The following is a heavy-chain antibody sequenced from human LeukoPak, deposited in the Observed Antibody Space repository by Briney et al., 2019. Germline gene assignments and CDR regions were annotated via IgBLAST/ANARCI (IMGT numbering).Heavy chain of an antibody. D-gene: IGHD3-3*01. CDR1: GFTFSSYS. V-gene: IGHV3-48*01. J-gene: IGHJ4*02. CDR3: ASGDDFWSGYYGEGFDY. CDR2: ISSSSSTI. Sequence: PGGSLRLSCAASGFTFSSYSMNWVRQAPGKGLEWVSYISSSSSTIYYADSVKGRFTISRDNAKNSLYLQMNSLRAEDTAVYYCASGDDFWSGYYGEGFDYWGQGTLVTVSS.